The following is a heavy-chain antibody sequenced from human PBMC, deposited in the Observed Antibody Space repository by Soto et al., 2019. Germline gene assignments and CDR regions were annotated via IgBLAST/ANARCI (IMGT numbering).Heavy chain of an antibody. J-gene: IGHJ3*02. D-gene: IGHD3-3*01. CDR2: IIPIFGTA. CDR3: ARESGGHITIFGVDRGYAFDI. CDR1: GGTFISYA. Sequence: SVKDSCKAPGGTFISYAISGVGPAPGQGLAWMGVIIPIFGTANYAQKSQGRVTINEYESTSTAYMELSSLRSEDTAVYYGARESGGHITIFGVDRGYAFDIWGQGTMVTVSS. V-gene: IGHV1-69*13.